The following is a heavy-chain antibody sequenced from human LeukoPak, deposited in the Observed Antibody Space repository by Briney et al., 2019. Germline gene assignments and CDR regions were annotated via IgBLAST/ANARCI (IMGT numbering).Heavy chain of an antibody. CDR2: TRNKGNSYST. V-gene: IGHV3-72*01. J-gene: IGHJ6*02. CDR3: ARRKVVSAYYYGMDV. CDR1: GFTFSDHY. D-gene: IGHD2-2*01. Sequence: GGSLRLSCAASGFTFSDHYMDWVRQAPGKGLEWVGRTRNKGNSYSTEYAASVKGRFTISRDDSKNSVSLQMNGLKIEDTAVYYCARRKVVSAYYYGMDVWGQGTTVTVSS.